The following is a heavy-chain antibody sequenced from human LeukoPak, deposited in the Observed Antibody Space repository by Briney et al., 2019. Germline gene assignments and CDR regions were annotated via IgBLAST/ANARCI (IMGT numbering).Heavy chain of an antibody. Sequence: GGSLRLSCAASGFTFSSYWMHWVRQAPGKGLEWVSGISWNSGSIGYADSVKGRFTISRDNAKNSLYLQMNSLRAEDMALYYCAKGRGTAMVSPVDYWGQGTLVTVSS. V-gene: IGHV3-9*03. CDR3: AKGRGTAMVSPVDY. CDR1: GFTFSSYW. D-gene: IGHD5-18*01. CDR2: ISWNSGSI. J-gene: IGHJ4*02.